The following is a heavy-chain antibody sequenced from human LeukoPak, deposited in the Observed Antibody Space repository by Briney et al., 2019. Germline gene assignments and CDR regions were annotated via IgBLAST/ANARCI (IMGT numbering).Heavy chain of an antibody. Sequence: ASVKVSCKASGYTFTSYGVSWVRQAPGQGLEWMGWISVYNGNTNYAQKVRGRVTMTTDTSTRTAYMELRSLRSDDTAVYYCARGLQENLAWLTAFSAFDIWGQGTMVTVSS. CDR3: ARGLQENLAWLTAFSAFDI. V-gene: IGHV1-18*01. D-gene: IGHD6-19*01. CDR1: GYTFTSYG. CDR2: ISVYNGNT. J-gene: IGHJ3*02.